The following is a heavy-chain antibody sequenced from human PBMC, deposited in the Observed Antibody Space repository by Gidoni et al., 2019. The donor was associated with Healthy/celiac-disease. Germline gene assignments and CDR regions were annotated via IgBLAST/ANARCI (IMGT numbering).Heavy chain of an antibody. CDR1: GFTFSNAW. J-gene: IGHJ4*02. V-gene: IGHV3-15*01. CDR2: IKSKTDGGTT. D-gene: IGHD3-22*01. CDR3: TTDSLRTYYYDSSGYYYDFDY. Sequence: EVQLVESGGGLVKPGGSLRLSCAASGFTFSNAWMSWVRQAPGKGLEWVGRIKSKTDGGTTDYAAPVKGRFTISRDDSKNTLYLQMNSLKTEDTAVYYCTTDSLRTYYYDSSGYYYDFDYWGQGTLVTVSS.